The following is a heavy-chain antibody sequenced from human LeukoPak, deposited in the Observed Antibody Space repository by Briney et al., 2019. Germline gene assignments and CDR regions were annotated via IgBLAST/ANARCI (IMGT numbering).Heavy chain of an antibody. Sequence: ASVKVSCKASGYTFTSCAMHWVRQAPGQRLEWMGWINAGNGNTKYSQKFQGRVTITRDTSASTAYMELSSLRSEDTAVYYCAVPKYYYDSSGYYYTNYYGMDVWGQGTTVTVSS. J-gene: IGHJ6*02. CDR2: INAGNGNT. V-gene: IGHV1-3*01. D-gene: IGHD3-22*01. CDR1: GYTFTSCA. CDR3: AVPKYYYDSSGYYYTNYYGMDV.